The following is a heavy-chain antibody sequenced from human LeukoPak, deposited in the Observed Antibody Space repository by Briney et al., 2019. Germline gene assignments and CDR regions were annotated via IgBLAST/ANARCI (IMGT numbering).Heavy chain of an antibody. CDR1: GGSISSGGYY. Sequence: SQTLSLTCTVSGGSISSGGYYWSWIRQHPGKGLEWIGYIYYSGSTYYNPSLKSRVTISVDTSKNQFPLKLSSVTAADTAVYYCARDRYCSGGSCYENWFDPWGQGTLVTVSS. D-gene: IGHD2-15*01. V-gene: IGHV4-31*03. J-gene: IGHJ5*02. CDR2: IYYSGST. CDR3: ARDRYCSGGSCYENWFDP.